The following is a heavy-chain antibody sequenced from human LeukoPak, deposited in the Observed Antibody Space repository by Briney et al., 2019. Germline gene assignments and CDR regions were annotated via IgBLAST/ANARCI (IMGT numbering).Heavy chain of an antibody. J-gene: IGHJ4*02. CDR3: ATGNYYDSRGYYTFGH. V-gene: IGHV3-74*01. Sequence: LSPSCSAWGVDCNKDWLHWGRQAPEKGLVWVSRINGDGSTTSYADSVKGGFTISRDNAKNTLYLQTSSLRAEDTAVYYCATGNYYDSRGYYTFGHWGQGTLVTVSS. D-gene: IGHD3-22*01. CDR1: GVDCNKDW. CDR2: INGDGSTT.